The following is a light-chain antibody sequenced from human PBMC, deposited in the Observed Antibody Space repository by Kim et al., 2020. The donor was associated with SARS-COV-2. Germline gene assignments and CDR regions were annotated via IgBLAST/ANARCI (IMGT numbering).Light chain of an antibody. CDR3: QQYDSYPLT. V-gene: IGKV1-5*01. CDR1: QSIDNW. CDR2: YAS. Sequence: ASVGDRVTITCRASQSIDNWLAWYQQKPGKPPRFLIYYASSLGSGVPSRFSGSGSGSEFTLTISSLQPDDFATYYCQQYDSYPLTFGGGTKVDIK. J-gene: IGKJ4*01.